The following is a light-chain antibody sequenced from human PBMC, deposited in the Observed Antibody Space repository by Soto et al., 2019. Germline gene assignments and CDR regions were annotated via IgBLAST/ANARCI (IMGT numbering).Light chain of an antibody. CDR1: QRVGSN. CDR3: QQYNNWRYT. CDR2: GAS. Sequence: EIVMTQSPATLSVSPGERATLSCRASQRVGSNFAWYRQKPGQAPTLVIYGASTRATGIPARFSGSVSGTEFTLTISSLQSEDLAVYYCQQYNNWRYTFGQGTKLEVK. V-gene: IGKV3-15*01. J-gene: IGKJ2*01.